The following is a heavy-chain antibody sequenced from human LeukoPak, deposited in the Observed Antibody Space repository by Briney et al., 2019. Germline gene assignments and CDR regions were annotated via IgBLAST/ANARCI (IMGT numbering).Heavy chain of an antibody. CDR2: INHSGST. J-gene: IGHJ4*02. D-gene: IGHD5-12*01. CDR3: AREGPPGLESGYDDDY. Sequence: KPSDTLSLTCAVYGGSFSGYYWCWIRQPQGKGLEWIGEINHSGSTNYNPSLKSRVTISVDTSKNQFSLKLSSVTAADTAVYYCAREGPPGLESGYDDDYWGQGTLVTVSS. CDR1: GGSFSGYY. V-gene: IGHV4-34*01.